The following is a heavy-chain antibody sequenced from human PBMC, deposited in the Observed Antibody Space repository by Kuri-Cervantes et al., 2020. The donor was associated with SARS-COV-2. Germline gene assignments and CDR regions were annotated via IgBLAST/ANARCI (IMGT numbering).Heavy chain of an antibody. Sequence: GESLKISCAASGFTFSSYAMSWVRQAPGKGLEWVSAISGSGGSTYYADSVKGRFTISRDNSKNTLYLQMNSLRAEDTAVYYCARDIAVAGTGYDYWGQGTLVTVSS. CDR3: ARDIAVAGTGYDY. V-gene: IGHV3-23*01. CDR2: ISGSGGST. D-gene: IGHD6-19*01. J-gene: IGHJ4*02. CDR1: GFTFSSYA.